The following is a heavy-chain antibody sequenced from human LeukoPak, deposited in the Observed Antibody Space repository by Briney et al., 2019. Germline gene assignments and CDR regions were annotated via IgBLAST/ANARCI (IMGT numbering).Heavy chain of an antibody. V-gene: IGHV3-64D*09. Sequence: PGGPLRLSCSASGFTLSSYAMHWVRQAPGKGLKYVSAISSNGGSTFYADSVKGRFTISRDNSKNTLYLQMSSLRPEDTAVYYCVMAISGYDPQRFDYWGQGTLVTVSS. J-gene: IGHJ4*02. CDR3: VMAISGYDPQRFDY. CDR1: GFTLSSYA. CDR2: ISSNGGST. D-gene: IGHD5-12*01.